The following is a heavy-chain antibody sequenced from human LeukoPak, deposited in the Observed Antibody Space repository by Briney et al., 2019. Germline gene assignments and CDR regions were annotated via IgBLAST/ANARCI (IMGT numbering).Heavy chain of an antibody. Sequence: GRSLRLSCAASGFTFSSYSMNWVRQAPGKGLEWVSSISSSSSYIYYADSVKGRFTISRDNAKNSLYLQMNSLRAEDTAVYYCARSRDGYNPKYFDYWGQGTLVTVSS. V-gene: IGHV3-21*01. CDR1: GFTFSSYS. D-gene: IGHD5-24*01. CDR2: ISSSSSYI. J-gene: IGHJ4*02. CDR3: ARSRDGYNPKYFDY.